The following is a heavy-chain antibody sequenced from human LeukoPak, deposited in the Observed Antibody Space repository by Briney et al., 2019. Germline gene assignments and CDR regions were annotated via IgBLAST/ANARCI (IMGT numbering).Heavy chain of an antibody. Sequence: PGGSLRLSCAASGFTFSSYAMHWVRQAPGKGLEWVAVISYDGSNKYYADSVKGRFTISRDNSKNTLYLQMNSLRAEDTAVYYCASGAYDYGPPGYFDYWGQGTLVTVSS. CDR2: ISYDGSNK. J-gene: IGHJ4*02. CDR3: ASGAYDYGPPGYFDY. D-gene: IGHD3-16*01. V-gene: IGHV3-30*14. CDR1: GFTFSSYA.